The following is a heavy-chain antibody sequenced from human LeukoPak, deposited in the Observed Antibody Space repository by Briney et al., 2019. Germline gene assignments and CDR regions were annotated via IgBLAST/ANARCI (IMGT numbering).Heavy chain of an antibody. J-gene: IGHJ6*02. CDR2: ISWNSGSI. CDR3: AKAPYYYGMDV. Sequence: GGSLRLSCVVSGFTFSTYWMSWVRQAPGKGLEWVSGISWNSGSIGYADSVKGRFTISRDNAKNSLYLQMNSLRAEDTALYYCAKAPYYYGMDVWGQGTTVTVSS. V-gene: IGHV3-9*01. CDR1: GFTFSTYW.